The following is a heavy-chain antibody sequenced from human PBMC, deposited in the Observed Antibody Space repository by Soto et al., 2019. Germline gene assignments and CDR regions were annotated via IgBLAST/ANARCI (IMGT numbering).Heavy chain of an antibody. V-gene: IGHV1-69*13. CDR3: ARDYGRCCSGGSCSKADY. D-gene: IGHD2-15*01. CDR2: IIPIFGTA. CDR1: GGTFSSYA. Sequence: SVKVSCKASGGTFSSYAISWVRQAPGQGLEWMGGIIPIFGTANYAQKFQGRVTITADESTSTAYMELSSLRSEDTAVYYCARDYGRCCSGGSCSKADYWGQGTLVTVSS. J-gene: IGHJ4*02.